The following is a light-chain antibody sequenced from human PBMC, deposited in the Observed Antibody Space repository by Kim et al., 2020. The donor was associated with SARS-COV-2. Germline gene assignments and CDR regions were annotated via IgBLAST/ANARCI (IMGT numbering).Light chain of an antibody. J-gene: IGKJ4*01. CDR3: KQALLNPLA. CDR2: LGS. V-gene: IGKV2-28*01. Sequence: PASISCRSSQSLLHHTGYNFLDWYLQKPGQSPQLLIYLGSKRASGVPDRFSGSGSVTDFTLKISRVEAEDVGMYYCKQALLNPLAFGGGTKVDIK. CDR1: QSLLHHTGYNF.